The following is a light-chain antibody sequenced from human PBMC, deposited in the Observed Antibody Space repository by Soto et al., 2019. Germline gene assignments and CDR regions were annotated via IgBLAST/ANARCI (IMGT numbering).Light chain of an antibody. V-gene: IGKV3D-15*01. Sequence: EIVMTQSPDTLSVSPGERATLSCRASQRISSNLAWYQQKPGQAPRLLIYGASTRAIGVPARFSGSGSETDFTITISNLQSEDCAVYYCQNYNNWPPYTFGQGTKLEIK. CDR2: GAS. CDR1: QRISSN. CDR3: QNYNNWPPYT. J-gene: IGKJ2*01.